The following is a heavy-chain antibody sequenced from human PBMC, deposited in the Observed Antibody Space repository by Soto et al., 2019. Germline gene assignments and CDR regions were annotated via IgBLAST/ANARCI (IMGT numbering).Heavy chain of an antibody. Sequence: PSETLSLTCAVYGGSFSGYYLSWIRQPPGKGLEWIGEINHSGSTNYNPSLKSRVTISVDTSKNQFSLKLSSVTAADTAVYYCARFLGYFDYWGQGTLVTVS. CDR3: ARFLGYFDY. J-gene: IGHJ4*02. CDR2: INHSGST. V-gene: IGHV4-34*01. D-gene: IGHD3-3*01. CDR1: GGSFSGYY.